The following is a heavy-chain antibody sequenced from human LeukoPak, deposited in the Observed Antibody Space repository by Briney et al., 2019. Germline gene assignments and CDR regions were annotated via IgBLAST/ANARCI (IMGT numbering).Heavy chain of an antibody. CDR3: AKAQTHYYYGMDV. V-gene: IGHV3-23*01. CDR2: ISGSGVST. Sequence: GGSLRLSCAASGFIFSNYAMSWVRQAPEKGLEWVSGISGSGVSTYSADSVKGRFTISRDNSKNTLYLQMNSLRAEDTAVYYCAKAQTHYYYGMDVWGQGTTVTVSS. J-gene: IGHJ6*02. CDR1: GFIFSNYA.